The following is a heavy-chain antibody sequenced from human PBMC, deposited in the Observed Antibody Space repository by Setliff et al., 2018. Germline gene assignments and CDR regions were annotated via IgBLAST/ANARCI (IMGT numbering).Heavy chain of an antibody. CDR2: IWNDGSSK. D-gene: IGHD3-3*01. V-gene: IGHV3-33*01. Sequence: GGSLRLSCVASGFTFSNYGMHWVRQAPGKGLEWVALIWNDGSSKFYGDSVKGRFTISRDNAKQSGYLQMNSLRVEDTAVYYCARDRPVTVFGVVTLPWGQGTLVTVSS. CDR1: GFTFSNYG. J-gene: IGHJ5*02. CDR3: ARDRPVTVFGVVTLP.